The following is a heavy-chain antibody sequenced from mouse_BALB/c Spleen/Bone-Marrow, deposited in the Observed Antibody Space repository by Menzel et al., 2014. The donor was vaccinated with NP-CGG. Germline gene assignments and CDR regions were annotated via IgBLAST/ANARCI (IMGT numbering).Heavy chain of an antibody. CDR1: GYAFTNYL. J-gene: IGHJ2*01. CDR2: INPGIGGT. CDR3: ARFTRDY. V-gene: IGHV1-54*01. Sequence: QVQLQQSGDDLVRPGTSVKSCKASGYAFTNYLIEWFKQRPGQGLEWIGRINPGIGGTTYNAKFKGKATLTADKSSTTAYMQLNSLTSDDSAVYFCARFTRDYWGQGTTLTVSS.